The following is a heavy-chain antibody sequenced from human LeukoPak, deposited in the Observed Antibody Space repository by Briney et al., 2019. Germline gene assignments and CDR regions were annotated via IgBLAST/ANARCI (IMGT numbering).Heavy chain of an antibody. D-gene: IGHD6-19*01. CDR3: ARDRGSGWCLDY. J-gene: IGHJ4*02. CDR2: IKQDGSAK. V-gene: IGHV3-7*01. CDR1: GFTFSSYW. Sequence: GGSLRLSCAASGFTFSSYWMSWVRQAPGKGLEWVAYIKQDGSAKYYVDSVKGRFTISRDNAMNSLYLQMNSLRAEDTAVYYCARDRGSGWCLDYWGQGILVTVSS.